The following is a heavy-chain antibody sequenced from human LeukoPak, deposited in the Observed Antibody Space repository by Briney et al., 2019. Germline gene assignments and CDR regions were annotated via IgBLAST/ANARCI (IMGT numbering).Heavy chain of an antibody. Sequence: SETLSLTCAVYGGSFSGYYWSWIRQPPEKGLEWIGEINHSGSTNYNPSLKSRVTISVDTSKNQFSLKLSSVTAADTAVYYCARAKGRWLQFNYFDYWGQGTLVTVSS. J-gene: IGHJ4*02. V-gene: IGHV4-34*01. CDR1: GGSFSGYY. CDR2: INHSGST. CDR3: ARAKGRWLQFNYFDY. D-gene: IGHD5-24*01.